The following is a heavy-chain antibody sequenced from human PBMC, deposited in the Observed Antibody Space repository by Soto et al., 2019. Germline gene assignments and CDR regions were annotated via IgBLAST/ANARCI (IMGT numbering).Heavy chain of an antibody. V-gene: IGHV1-3*01. CDR1: GYTFTSYA. CDR2: INAGNGNT. Sequence: QVQLVQCGAEVKKPGASVKVSCKASGYTFTSYAMHWVRQAPGQRLEWMGWINAGNGNTKYSQKFQGRVTITRDTSASTAYMELSSLRSEDTAVYYCARAERLTTVVTPPGYWGQGTLVTVSS. D-gene: IGHD4-17*01. J-gene: IGHJ4*02. CDR3: ARAERLTTVVTPPGY.